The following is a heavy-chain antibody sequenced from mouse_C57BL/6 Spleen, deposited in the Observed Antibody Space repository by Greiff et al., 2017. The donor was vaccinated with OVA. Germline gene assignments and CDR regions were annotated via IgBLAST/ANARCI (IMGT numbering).Heavy chain of an antibody. CDR2: ISDGGSYT. V-gene: IGHV5-4*01. J-gene: IGHJ1*03. Sequence: EVQVVESGGGLVKPGGSLKLSCAASGFTFSSYAMSWVRQTPEKRLEWVATISDGGSYTYYPDNVKGRFTISRDNAKNNLYLQMSHLKSEDTAMYYCAREGVNWYFDVWGTGTTVTVSS. D-gene: IGHD2-1*01. CDR3: AREGVNWYFDV. CDR1: GFTFSSYA.